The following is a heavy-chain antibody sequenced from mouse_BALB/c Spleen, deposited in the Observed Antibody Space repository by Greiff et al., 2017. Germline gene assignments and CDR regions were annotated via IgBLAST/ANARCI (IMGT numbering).Heavy chain of an antibody. CDR1: GYTFTDYY. Sequence: QVQLQQSGAELARPGASVKLSCKASGYTFTDYYINWVKQRTGQGLEWIGEIYPGSGNTYYNEKFKGKATLTADKSSSTAYMQLSSLTSEDSAVYFCSSPGTGYAMDYWGQGTSVTVSS. CDR2: IYPGSGNT. V-gene: IGHV1-77*01. J-gene: IGHJ4*01. CDR3: SSPGTGYAMDY. D-gene: IGHD3-3*01.